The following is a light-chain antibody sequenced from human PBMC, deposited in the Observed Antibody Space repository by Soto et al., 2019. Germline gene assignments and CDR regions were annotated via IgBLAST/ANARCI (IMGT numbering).Light chain of an antibody. V-gene: IGKV3-11*01. CDR3: QQRHAWPPIT. CDR2: DAS. CDR1: QSVGPY. J-gene: IGKJ3*01. Sequence: EVVLTQSPATLSLSPGERATLSCRASQSVGPYLAWYQQKPGQAPRLLIYDASNRATGIPARFGGSGSGTDFTLTISSREPEDFAVYYWQQRHAWPPITFGPGTTVDV.